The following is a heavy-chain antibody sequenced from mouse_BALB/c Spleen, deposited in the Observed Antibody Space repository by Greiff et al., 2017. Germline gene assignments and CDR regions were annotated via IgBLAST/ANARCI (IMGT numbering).Heavy chain of an antibody. Sequence: EVQRVESGPELVKPGASVKIPCKASGYTFTDYNMDWVKQSHGKSLEWIGDINPNNGGTIYNQKFKGKATLTVDKSSSTAYMELRSLTSEDTAVYYCARGQIYDGYYEAMDYWGQGTSVTVSS. CDR2: INPNNGGT. D-gene: IGHD2-3*01. J-gene: IGHJ4*01. CDR1: GYTFTDYN. CDR3: ARGQIYDGYYEAMDY. V-gene: IGHV1-18*01.